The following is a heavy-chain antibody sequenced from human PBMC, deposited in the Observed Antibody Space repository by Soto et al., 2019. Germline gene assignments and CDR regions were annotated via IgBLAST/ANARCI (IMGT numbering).Heavy chain of an antibody. D-gene: IGHD3-10*01. CDR1: GASVSGQY. J-gene: IGHJ6*02. V-gene: IGHV4-34*01. CDR2: IIPTGST. CDR3: ARGGITMAWNYYYYGMDV. Sequence: PSETLSLTCAVSGASVSGQYWSWVRQPPGKGLEWVGEIIPTGSTTYNPSLKSRLSFSLDMSNNHFSLNLSSVSVADTAVYYCARGGITMAWNYYYYGMDVWGQGTTVTVSS.